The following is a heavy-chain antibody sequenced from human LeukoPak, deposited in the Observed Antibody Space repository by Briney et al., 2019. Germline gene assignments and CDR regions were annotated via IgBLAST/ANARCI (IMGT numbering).Heavy chain of an antibody. CDR3: ARGYDDSSGYYYPPFDY. CDR1: GGSISSYY. CDR2: IYYSGST. Sequence: PSETLSLTCTVSGGSISSYYWSWIRQPPGKGLEWIGYIYYSGSTNYNPSLKSRVTISVDTSKNQFSLKLSSVTAADTAVYYCARGYDDSSGYYYPPFDYWGQGTLVTVSS. J-gene: IGHJ4*02. D-gene: IGHD3-22*01. V-gene: IGHV4-59*01.